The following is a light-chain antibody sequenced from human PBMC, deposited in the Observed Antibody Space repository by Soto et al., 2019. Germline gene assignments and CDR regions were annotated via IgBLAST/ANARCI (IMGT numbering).Light chain of an antibody. CDR3: LLSYGGSQV. CDR2: STD. Sequence: QAVVTQESSLTVSPGETVTLTCASSTGAVTSAYYPSWFQQKPGQAPRALIYSTDNKDSCTPARFSGSILRDKAALTVSGVQPEDEADYYCLLSYGGSQVFGGGTKVTVL. J-gene: IGLJ2*01. V-gene: IGLV7-43*01. CDR1: TGAVTSAYY.